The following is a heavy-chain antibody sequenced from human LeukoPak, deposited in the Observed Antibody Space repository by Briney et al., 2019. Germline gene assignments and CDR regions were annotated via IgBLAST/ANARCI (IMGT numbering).Heavy chain of an antibody. CDR2: ISSSGSTI. CDR1: GVLFNYYD. CDR3: AELGITMIGGV. Sequence: GGSLRLSCAASGVLFNYYDMHWVRQAPGKGLQWVSYISSSGSTIYYADSVKGRFTISRDNAKNSLYLQMNSLRAEDTAVYYCAELGITMIGGVWGKGTTVTISS. J-gene: IGHJ6*04. D-gene: IGHD3-10*02. V-gene: IGHV3-48*03.